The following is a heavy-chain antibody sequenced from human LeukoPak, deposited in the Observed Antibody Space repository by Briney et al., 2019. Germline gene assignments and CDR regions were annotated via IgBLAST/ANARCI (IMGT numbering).Heavy chain of an antibody. CDR1: GYTFTSYG. CDR3: ARARNAYSSSWYGEFDY. Sequence: ASVKVSCKASGYTFTSYGICWVRQAPGQGLEWMGWISAYNGNTNYAQKLQGRVTMTTDTSTSTAYMELRSLRSDDTAVYYCARARNAYSSSWYGEFDYWGQGTLVTVSS. CDR2: ISAYNGNT. V-gene: IGHV1-18*01. D-gene: IGHD6-13*01. J-gene: IGHJ4*02.